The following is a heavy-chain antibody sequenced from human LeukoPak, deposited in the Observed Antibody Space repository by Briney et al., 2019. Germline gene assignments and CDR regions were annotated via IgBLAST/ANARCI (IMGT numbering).Heavy chain of an antibody. CDR1: GFTFSSYS. D-gene: IGHD6-19*01. CDR3: ARDIGSQWLVPEYFQH. V-gene: IGHV3-48*04. J-gene: IGHJ1*01. CDR2: ISSSSSTI. Sequence: RAGGSLRLSCAASGFTFSSYSMNWVRQAPGKGLEWVSYISSSSSTIYYADSVKGRFTISRDNAKNSLYLQMNSLRAEDTAVYYCARDIGSQWLVPEYFQHWGQGTLVTVSS.